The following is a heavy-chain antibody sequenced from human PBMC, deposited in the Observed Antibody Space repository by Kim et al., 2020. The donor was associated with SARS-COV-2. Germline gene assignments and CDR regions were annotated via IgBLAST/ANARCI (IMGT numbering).Heavy chain of an antibody. D-gene: IGHD6-13*01. J-gene: IGHJ5*02. CDR1: GGTFSSYA. Sequence: SVKVSCKASGGTFSSYAISWVRQAPGQGLEWMGRIIPILGIANYAQKFQGRVTITANKSTSTAYMELSSLRSEDTAVYYCARGAAAGYNWFDPWGQGTL. CDR3: ARGAAAGYNWFDP. V-gene: IGHV1-69*04. CDR2: IIPILGIA.